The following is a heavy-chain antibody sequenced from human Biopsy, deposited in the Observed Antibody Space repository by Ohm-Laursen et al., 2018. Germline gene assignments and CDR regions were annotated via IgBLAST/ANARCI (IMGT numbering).Heavy chain of an antibody. CDR3: ARDSGILNYGNFKYYHYYGMDV. J-gene: IGHJ6*02. V-gene: IGHV4-59*11. D-gene: IGHD4-11*01. Sequence: SDTLSLTCAVSGGSFTGHYWTWIRQPPGKGLEWIGHIYYSVMTNYNPSLQSRVPISVDTSRNQISLTLSSVTAADTAVYYCARDSGILNYGNFKYYHYYGMDVWGQGTKVTVSS. CDR2: IYYSVMT. CDR1: GGSFTGHY.